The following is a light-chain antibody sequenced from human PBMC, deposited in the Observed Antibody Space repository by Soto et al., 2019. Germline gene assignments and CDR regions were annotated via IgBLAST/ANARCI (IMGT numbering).Light chain of an antibody. CDR2: AAS. V-gene: IGKV1-39*01. CDR1: QSISNY. Sequence: DIQMTQSPSSLSASVGDRVTITCRASQSISNYLNWYQQKSDKAPKLLIYAASSLQSGVPSRFSGSGSGTDYTLTINRLQPDDFATYYCQQSYSTPGTFGQGTKVDIK. J-gene: IGKJ1*01. CDR3: QQSYSTPGT.